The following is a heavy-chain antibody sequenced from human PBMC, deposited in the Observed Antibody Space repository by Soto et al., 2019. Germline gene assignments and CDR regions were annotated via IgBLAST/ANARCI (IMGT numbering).Heavy chain of an antibody. D-gene: IGHD6-19*01. CDR3: ATSSGWYETNWFDP. CDR2: IIPIFGTA. J-gene: IGHJ5*02. Sequence: GASVQVSCKASGYTFTSYGISWVRQAPGQGLEWMGGIIPIFGTANYAQKFQGRVTITADESTSTAYMELSSLRSEDTAVYYCATSSGWYETNWFDPWGQGTLVTVSS. V-gene: IGHV1-69*13. CDR1: GYTFTSYG.